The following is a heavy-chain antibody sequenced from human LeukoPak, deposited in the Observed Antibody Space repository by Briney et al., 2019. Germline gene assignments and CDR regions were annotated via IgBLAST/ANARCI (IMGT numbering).Heavy chain of an antibody. V-gene: IGHV1-58*02. CDR2: IVVGSGNT. D-gene: IGHD3-22*01. CDR3: AADRYDSSGYYHFDY. CDR1: GFTFTSSA. J-gene: IGHJ4*02. Sequence: SLKVSCKASGFTFTSSAMQWVRQARGQRLEWIGWIVVGSGNTNYAQKFQERVTITRDMSTSTAYMELSSLRSEDTAVYYCAADRYDSSGYYHFDYWGQGTLVTLST.